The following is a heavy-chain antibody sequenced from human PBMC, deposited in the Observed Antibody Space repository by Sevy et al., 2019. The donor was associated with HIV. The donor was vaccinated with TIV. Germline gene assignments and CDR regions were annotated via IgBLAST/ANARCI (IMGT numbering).Heavy chain of an antibody. CDR3: ARDPSDYEYYFDY. V-gene: IGHV3-30-3*01. J-gene: IGHJ4*02. CDR2: ISYDGSNK. Sequence: GGSLRLSCAASGFTFSSYAMHWVRQAPGKGLEWVAVISYDGSNKDYADSVKGRFTISRDNSKNTLYLQMNSLRAEDTAVYYCARDPSDYEYYFDYWGQGTLVTVSS. CDR1: GFTFSSYA. D-gene: IGHD4-17*01.